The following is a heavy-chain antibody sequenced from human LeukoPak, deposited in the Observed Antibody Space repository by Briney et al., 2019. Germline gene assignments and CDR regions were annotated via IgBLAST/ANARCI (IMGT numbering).Heavy chain of an antibody. CDR2: IYYSGST. V-gene: IGHV4-39*07. CDR3: AREGDSSSYYYYMDV. CDR1: GGSISSSSYY. D-gene: IGHD6-13*01. Sequence: SETLSLTCTVSGGSISSSSYYWGWIRQPPGKGLEWIGSIYYSGSTYYNPSLKSRVTISVDTPKNQFSLKLSSVTAADTAVYYCAREGDSSSYYYYMDVWGKGTTVTVSS. J-gene: IGHJ6*03.